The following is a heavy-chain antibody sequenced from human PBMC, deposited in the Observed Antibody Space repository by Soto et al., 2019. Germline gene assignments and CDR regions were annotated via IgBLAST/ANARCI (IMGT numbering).Heavy chain of an antibody. CDR2: ISGSAGSA. CDR1: RFTFSDYA. J-gene: IGHJ6*02. CDR3: AKGGGGIAYYYGLDV. D-gene: IGHD6-13*01. Sequence: EVQLLESGGGLVQPGGSLRLSCAASRFTFSDYAMTWVRQAPGKGLEWVSSISGSAGSANYADSVKGRFTIFRDNSKNTVYLQMNSLRAADAAIYYCAKGGGGIAYYYGLDVWGQGTTVTVSS. V-gene: IGHV3-23*01.